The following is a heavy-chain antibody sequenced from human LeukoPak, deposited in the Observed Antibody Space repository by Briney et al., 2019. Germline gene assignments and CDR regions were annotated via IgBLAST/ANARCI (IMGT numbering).Heavy chain of an antibody. D-gene: IGHD6-19*01. CDR3: GKDGGQYSSGPEFDP. CDR1: GIVFSRTA. Sequence: GGSLRLSCTASGIVFSRTAMNWARQSPGRGFEWLSAISGGGERTFYADSVRGRFTISRDNSKNMVYLQMNSLRVDDTAIYYCGKDGGQYSSGPEFDPRGQGDLVTVPS. CDR2: ISGGGERT. V-gene: IGHV3-23*01. J-gene: IGHJ5*02.